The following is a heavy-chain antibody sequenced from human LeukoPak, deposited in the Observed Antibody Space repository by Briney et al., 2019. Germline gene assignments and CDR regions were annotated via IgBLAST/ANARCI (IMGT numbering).Heavy chain of an antibody. CDR3: AKDLTVVGSAWFDP. D-gene: IGHD2-2*01. Sequence: GGSLRLSCAASGCTFSSYWMSWVRQAPGKGLEWVANIKQDGSEKYYVDYVKGRFTISRDNIKNSLYMQMNSLRSEDTALYYCAKDLTVVGSAWFDPWGQGTLVTVSS. V-gene: IGHV3-7*03. CDR2: IKQDGSEK. CDR1: GCTFSSYW. J-gene: IGHJ5*02.